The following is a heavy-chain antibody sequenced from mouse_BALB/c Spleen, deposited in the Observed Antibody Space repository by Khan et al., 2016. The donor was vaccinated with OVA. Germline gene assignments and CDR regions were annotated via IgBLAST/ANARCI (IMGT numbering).Heavy chain of an antibody. CDR3: ASGASYLYFDV. CDR1: GYTFTNYG. CDR2: INTYTGEP. J-gene: IGHJ1*01. Sequence: QIQLVQSGPELKKPGETVKISCKASGYTFTNYGMNWVKQAPGKGLKWMGWINTYTGEPTYTDDFKGRFAFSLETSASTAYLQINNLKNEDMATYFCASGASYLYFDVLGAGTTFTVSS. V-gene: IGHV9-1*02.